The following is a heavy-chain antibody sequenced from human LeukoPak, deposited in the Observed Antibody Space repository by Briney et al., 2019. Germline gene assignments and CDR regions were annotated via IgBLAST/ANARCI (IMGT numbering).Heavy chain of an antibody. CDR2: INTDGSTT. V-gene: IGHV3-74*01. J-gene: IGHJ4*02. CDR1: GFTFSSYW. Sequence: GGSLRLSCAASGFTFSSYWMHLVRQAPGKGLVWFSRINTDGSTTSYADSVKGRFTISRDNAKNTLYLQMNSLRAEDTAVYYCARGVDYWGQGTLVAVSS. CDR3: ARGVDY.